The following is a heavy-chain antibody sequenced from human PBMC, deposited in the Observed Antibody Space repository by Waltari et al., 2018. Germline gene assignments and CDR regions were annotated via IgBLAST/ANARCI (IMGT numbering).Heavy chain of an antibody. D-gene: IGHD3-22*01. V-gene: IGHV3-30-3*01. Sequence: QVQLVESGGGVVQPGRSLRLYCAASGFTFSSYAMHWVRQAPGKGLEWVAVISYDGSNKYYADSVKGRFTISRDNSKNTLYLQMNSLRAEDTAVYYCARDHLVVITGGLVYWGQGTLVTVSS. CDR1: GFTFSSYA. CDR2: ISYDGSNK. J-gene: IGHJ4*02. CDR3: ARDHLVVITGGLVY.